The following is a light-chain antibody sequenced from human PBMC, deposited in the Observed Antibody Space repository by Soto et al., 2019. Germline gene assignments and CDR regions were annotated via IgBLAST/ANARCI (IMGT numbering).Light chain of an antibody. Sequence: QSALTQPPSASGSPGQSVTISCTGTSSDVGGYNYVSWYQQHPGKAPKLLIYEVIKRPSGVPDRFSASRSGNTASLTVSGLQAEDEADYYCSSYAGSNSPYVFGTRTKVTVL. CDR3: SSYAGSNSPYV. J-gene: IGLJ1*01. V-gene: IGLV2-8*01. CDR2: EVI. CDR1: SSDVGGYNY.